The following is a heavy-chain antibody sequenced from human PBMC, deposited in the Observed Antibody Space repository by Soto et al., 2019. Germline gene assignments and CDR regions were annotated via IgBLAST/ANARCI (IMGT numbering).Heavy chain of an antibody. CDR2: INPSGGST. D-gene: IGHD3-22*01. CDR3: ARDRVRGYYDSSGYYLPGY. V-gene: IGHV1-46*01. J-gene: IGHJ4*02. CDR1: GYTFTSYY. Sequence: ASVKVSCKASGYTFTSYYMHWVRQAPGQGLEWMGIINPSGGSTSYAQKFQGRVTMTRDTSTSTVYMELSSLRSEDTAVYYCARDRVRGYYDSSGYYLPGYWGQGTLVTVSS.